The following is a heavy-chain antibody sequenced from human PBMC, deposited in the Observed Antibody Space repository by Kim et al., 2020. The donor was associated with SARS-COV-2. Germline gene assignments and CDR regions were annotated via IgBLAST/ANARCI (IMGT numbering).Heavy chain of an antibody. D-gene: IGHD4-17*01. CDR1: GFTFSVFE. CDR3: ARGMTPVTANHRPGYYGMDG. V-gene: IGHV3-13*01. Sequence: GGSLRLSCAASGFTFSVFEMHWVRQVTGGGLEWVSAIGTAGDTYYRGSVRGRFTISRENGKDSFYLHLNSLRAGDTAVYYCARGMTPVTANHRPGYYGMDGWGHGTTVIVSS. CDR2: IGTAGDT. J-gene: IGHJ6*02.